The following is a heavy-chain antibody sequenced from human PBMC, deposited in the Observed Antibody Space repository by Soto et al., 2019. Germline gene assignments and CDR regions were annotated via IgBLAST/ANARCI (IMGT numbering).Heavy chain of an antibody. CDR2: IIPTFGTA. Sequence: QVQLVQSGAEVKKPGSSVKVSCKASGGTFSSYAISWVRQAHGQGLEWMGGIIPTFGTANYAQKFQGRGTITADESTSTAYMELSSLRSEDTAVYYCASFLYVWGSYRLRGIDYWGQGTLVTVSS. J-gene: IGHJ4*02. CDR1: GGTFSSYA. D-gene: IGHD3-16*02. V-gene: IGHV1-69*12. CDR3: ASFLYVWGSYRLRGIDY.